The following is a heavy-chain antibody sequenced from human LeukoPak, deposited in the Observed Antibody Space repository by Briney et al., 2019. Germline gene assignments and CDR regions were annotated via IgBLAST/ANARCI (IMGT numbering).Heavy chain of an antibody. CDR2: IRDSGGVT. J-gene: IGHJ4*02. CDR1: GFTFSTYG. V-gene: IGHV3-23*01. Sequence: PGGSLRLSCAASGFTFSTYGISWVRQAPGKGVEWVSGIRDSGGVTYYADSVKGRFTISRDNSENTVYLQMNSLRVEDTAIYYCAKDQKWEHPHYLDYWGQGTLVTVSS. CDR3: AKDQKWEHPHYLDY. D-gene: IGHD1-26*01.